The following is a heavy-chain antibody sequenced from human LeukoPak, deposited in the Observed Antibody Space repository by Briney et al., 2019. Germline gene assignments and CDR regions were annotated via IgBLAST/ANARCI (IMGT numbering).Heavy chain of an antibody. CDR3: SIVLATPHFAY. D-gene: IGHD1-26*01. CDR1: GSTFSSYA. V-gene: IGHV3-23*01. CDR2: ISDSGGST. Sequence: PAGSLRLSCAASGSTFSSYAMSWVRQAPGKGLEWVSAISDSGGSTYYPDSVKGRFTISRDNAKNTLFLQMNSPSADDTAVYYWSIVLATPHFAYGGQGTLVTVSS. J-gene: IGHJ4*02.